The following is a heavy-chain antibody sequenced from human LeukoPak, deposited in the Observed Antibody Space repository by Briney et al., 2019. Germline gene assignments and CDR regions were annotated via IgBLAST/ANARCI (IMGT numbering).Heavy chain of an antibody. J-gene: IGHJ5*02. Sequence: GGSLRLSCAASGFTFGSYGMPWVRQAPGKGLEWVAVIWYDGSNKYYADSVKGRFTISRDNSKNTLDLQMNSLRAADTAVYYCARDGLRGNNWFDPWGQGTLVTVSS. D-gene: IGHD5-24*01. CDR2: IWYDGSNK. V-gene: IGHV3-33*01. CDR3: ARDGLRGNNWFDP. CDR1: GFTFGSYG.